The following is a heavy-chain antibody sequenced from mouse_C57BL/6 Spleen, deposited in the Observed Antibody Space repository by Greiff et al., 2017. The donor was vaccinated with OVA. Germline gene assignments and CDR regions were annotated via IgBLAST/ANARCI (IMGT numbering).Heavy chain of an antibody. D-gene: IGHD2-13*01. V-gene: IGHV1-82*01. CDR1: GYAFSSSW. J-gene: IGHJ4*01. CDR3: ARGYYGDYAMDY. CDR2: IYPGDGDT. Sequence: QVQLQQSGPELVKPGASVKISCKASGYAFSSSWMNWVKQRPGKGLEWIGRIYPGDGDTNYNGKFKGKATLTADKSSSTAYMQLSSLTSVDSAVYFCARGYYGDYAMDYWGQGPSVPVSS.